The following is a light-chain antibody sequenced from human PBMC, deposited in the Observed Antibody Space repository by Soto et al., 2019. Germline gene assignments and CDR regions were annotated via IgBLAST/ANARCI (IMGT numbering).Light chain of an antibody. V-gene: IGKV3-20*01. Sequence: EIVLTQSPGTLSLSAGDGVSLSCRASQTVPNNYLAWYQQKPDQAPRLLIFGASNRATGIQDRFGGSGSGTYFTLSISRLEPEDFAVYYCQQYGASPLTFGGGARLEVK. CDR2: GAS. CDR3: QQYGASPLT. J-gene: IGKJ4*01. CDR1: QTVPNNY.